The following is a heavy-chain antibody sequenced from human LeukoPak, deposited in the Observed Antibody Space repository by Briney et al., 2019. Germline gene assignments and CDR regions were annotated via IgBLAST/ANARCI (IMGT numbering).Heavy chain of an antibody. CDR3: AREKSDYGIN. CDR2: IYHSGST. Sequence: SETLSLTCTVSGYSISSGYYWGWIRQPPGKGLEWIGSIYHSGSTYYNPSLKSRVTISVDTSKNQFSLKLSSVTAADTAVYYCAREKSDYGINWGQGTLVTVSS. V-gene: IGHV4-38-2*02. D-gene: IGHD4-17*01. CDR1: GYSISSGYY. J-gene: IGHJ4*02.